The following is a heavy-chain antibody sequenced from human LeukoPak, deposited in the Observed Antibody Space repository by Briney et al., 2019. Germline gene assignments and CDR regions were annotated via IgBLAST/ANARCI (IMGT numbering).Heavy chain of an antibody. D-gene: IGHD6-13*01. Sequence: GGSLRLSCAASGFTFDDYAMHWVRHAPGKGLEWVSGISWNSGSIGYADSVKGRFTIFRDNAKNSLYLQMNSLRAEDTALYYCAKGYSSSWYVFDYWGQGTLVTVSS. J-gene: IGHJ4*02. CDR3: AKGYSSSWYVFDY. CDR1: GFTFDDYA. V-gene: IGHV3-9*01. CDR2: ISWNSGSI.